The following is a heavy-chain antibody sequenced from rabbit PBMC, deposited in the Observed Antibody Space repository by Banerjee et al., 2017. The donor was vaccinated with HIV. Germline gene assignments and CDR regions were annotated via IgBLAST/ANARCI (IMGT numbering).Heavy chain of an antibody. CDR3: ARDLAGVIGWNFNL. J-gene: IGHJ4*01. Sequence: QQQLEESGGGLVKPGGSLTLTCAASGFSFSNYYYICWVRQAPGKGLEWIACIYVDSVANTYYANWAKGRFSISKTSSTTVTLQMTSLTAADTATYFCARDLAGVIGWNFNLWGPGTLVTVS. V-gene: IGHV1S45*01. CDR1: GFSFSNYYY. CDR2: IYVDSVANT. D-gene: IGHD4-1*01.